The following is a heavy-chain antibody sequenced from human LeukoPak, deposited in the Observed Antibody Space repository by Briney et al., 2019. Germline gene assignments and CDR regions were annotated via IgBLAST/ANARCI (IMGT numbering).Heavy chain of an antibody. V-gene: IGHV3-11*05. CDR1: GFTFSDYY. CDR3: ARDLRFGELSRGWFDP. Sequence: PGGSLRLSCAASGFTFSDYYMSWIRQAPGKGLEWVSYISSSSSYTNYADSVKGRFTISRDNAKNSLYLQMNSLRAEDTAVYYCARDLRFGELSRGWFDPWGQGTLVTVSS. J-gene: IGHJ5*02. CDR2: ISSSSSYT. D-gene: IGHD3-16*02.